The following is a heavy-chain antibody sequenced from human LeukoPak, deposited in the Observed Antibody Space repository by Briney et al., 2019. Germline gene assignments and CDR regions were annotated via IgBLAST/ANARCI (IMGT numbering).Heavy chain of an antibody. D-gene: IGHD1-26*01. CDR2: ISYDGSDN. V-gene: IGHV3-30-3*01. Sequence: GRSLRLSCAASGFTFSTYDMHWVRQAPGKGLEWVAVISYDGSDNYYADSVRGRFTISRHSSKNILYLQMNSLRPEDSAVYYCARGRSKDYWGQGTLVTVSS. CDR1: GFTFSTYD. J-gene: IGHJ4*02. CDR3: ARGRSKDY.